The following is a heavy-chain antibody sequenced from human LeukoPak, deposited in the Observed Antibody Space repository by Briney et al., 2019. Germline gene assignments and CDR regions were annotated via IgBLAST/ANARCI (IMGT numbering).Heavy chain of an antibody. CDR2: FDPEDGET. Sequence: GASVKVSCKVSGYTLTELSMHWVRQAPGKGLEWMGGFDPEDGETIYAQKFQGRVTTTEDTSTDTAYMELGSLRSEDTAVYYCARSHYYGSGSYYFFDYWGQGTLVTVSS. V-gene: IGHV1-24*01. CDR3: ARSHYYGSGSYYFFDY. J-gene: IGHJ4*02. CDR1: GYTLTELS. D-gene: IGHD3-10*01.